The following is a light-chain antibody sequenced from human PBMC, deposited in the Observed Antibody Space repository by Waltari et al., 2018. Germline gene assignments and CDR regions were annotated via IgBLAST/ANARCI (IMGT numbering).Light chain of an antibody. CDR1: QSVVVW. Sequence: DIQMTQAPSTLSASVGDRVTITCRASQSVVVWLAWYQQRPGKAPKVIIYKASNLQSGVPSRFSGSGSGTEFTLTISSLQPDDFATYYCQQYNTYPYTFGQGTKLEIK. V-gene: IGKV1-5*03. CDR2: KAS. CDR3: QQYNTYPYT. J-gene: IGKJ2*01.